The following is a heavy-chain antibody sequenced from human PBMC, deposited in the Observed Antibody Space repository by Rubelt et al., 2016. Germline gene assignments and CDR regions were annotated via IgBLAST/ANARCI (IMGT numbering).Heavy chain of an antibody. CDR2: IYRGGST. Sequence: EVQLVESGGGLIQPGGSLRLSCAASGFTVSSNYMSWVRQAPGKGLEWVSVIYRGGSTSYADSVKGRFTISRDNSKNTLYLQMNSLRAEDTAVYYCARGGYYDSSGYYSFDYWGQGTLVTVSS. J-gene: IGHJ4*02. CDR1: GFTVSSNY. D-gene: IGHD3-22*01. CDR3: ARGGYYDSSGYYSFDY. V-gene: IGHV3-53*01.